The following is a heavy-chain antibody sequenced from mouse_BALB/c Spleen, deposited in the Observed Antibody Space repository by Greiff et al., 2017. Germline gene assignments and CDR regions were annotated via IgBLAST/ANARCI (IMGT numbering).Heavy chain of an antibody. CDR1: GYSFTSYW. J-gene: IGHJ2*01. Sequence: EVQLQQSGTVLARPGASVKMSCKASGYSFTSYWMHWVKQRPGQGLEWIGAIYPGNSDTSYNQKFKGKAKLTAVTSASTAYMELSSLTNEDSAVYYCTREYGNYADYFDYWGQGTTLTVSS. V-gene: IGHV1-5*01. CDR2: IYPGNSDT. CDR3: TREYGNYADYFDY. D-gene: IGHD2-10*02.